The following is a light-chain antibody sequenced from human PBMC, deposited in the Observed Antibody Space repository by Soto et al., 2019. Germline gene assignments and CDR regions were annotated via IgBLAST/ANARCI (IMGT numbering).Light chain of an antibody. CDR1: ISNIGSNT. Sequence: QSVLTQPPSASGTPGQRVTISCSGSISNIGSNTVNWYQKLPGTAPKLLIYNNNQRPSGVPDRFSCSKAGTSASLAISGLQSEDEADYYCAAWDDSLNGHVVFGGGTKLTVL. CDR3: AAWDDSLNGHVV. V-gene: IGLV1-44*01. J-gene: IGLJ2*01. CDR2: NNN.